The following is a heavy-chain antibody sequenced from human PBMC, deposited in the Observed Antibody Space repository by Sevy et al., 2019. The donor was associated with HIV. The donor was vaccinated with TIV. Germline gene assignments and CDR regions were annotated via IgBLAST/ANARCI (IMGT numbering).Heavy chain of an antibody. CDR2: IKQDGSEK. CDR1: GFTFSSYW. D-gene: IGHD1-7*01. V-gene: IGHV3-7*03. CDR3: VRDADWNYDPRRDAFDI. Sequence: GGSLRLSCAASGFTFSSYWMSWVRQAPGKGLEWVANIKQDGSEKYYVDSVKGRFTISRDNAKNSLYLQMNSLRAEDTAVYYCVRDADWNYDPRRDAFDIWGQGTMVTVSS. J-gene: IGHJ3*02.